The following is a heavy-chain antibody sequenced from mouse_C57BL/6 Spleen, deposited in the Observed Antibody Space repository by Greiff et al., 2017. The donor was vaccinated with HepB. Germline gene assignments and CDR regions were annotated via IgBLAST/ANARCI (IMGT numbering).Heavy chain of an antibody. CDR2: IYPRSGNT. V-gene: IGHV1-81*01. CDR3: ARGVYYDYYWYFDV. Sequence: VQLQQSGAELARPGASVKLSCKASGYTFTSYGISWVKQRTGQGLEWIGEIYPRSGNTYYNEKFKGKATLTADKSSSTAYMELRSLTSEDSAVYFCARGVYYDYYWYFDVWGTGTTVTVSS. D-gene: IGHD2-4*01. J-gene: IGHJ1*03. CDR1: GYTFTSYG.